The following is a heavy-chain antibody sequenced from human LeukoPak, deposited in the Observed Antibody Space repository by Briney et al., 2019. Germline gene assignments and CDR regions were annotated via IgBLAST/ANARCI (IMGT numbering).Heavy chain of an antibody. J-gene: IGHJ4*02. CDR3: ARTDYMSVDY. CDR2: IKQDGSEK. V-gene: IGHV3-7*01. CDR1: GFTFSSYW. D-gene: IGHD4-11*01. Sequence: GGSLRLSCAASGFTFSSYWMTWVRQAPGKGLECVATIKQDGSEKYYVDSVKGRFTISRDNAKNSLYLQMNSLRAEDTAVYYCARTDYMSVDYWGQGTLVTVSS.